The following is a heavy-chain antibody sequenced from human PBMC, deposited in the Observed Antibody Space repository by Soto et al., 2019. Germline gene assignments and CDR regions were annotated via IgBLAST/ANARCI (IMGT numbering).Heavy chain of an antibody. CDR3: ARDYFDSSDYTTNWFDP. D-gene: IGHD3-22*01. Sequence: PSETLSLTCSVSGDSISNSRFYWAWIRQPPGEGLEWIGSIYHTGNAYYNPSLKSRVTIFVDTSKNQSSLKLTSVTAADTALYYCARDYFDSSDYTTNWFDPWGQGTLVTVSS. CDR1: GDSISNSRFY. CDR2: IYHTGNA. J-gene: IGHJ5*02. V-gene: IGHV4-39*01.